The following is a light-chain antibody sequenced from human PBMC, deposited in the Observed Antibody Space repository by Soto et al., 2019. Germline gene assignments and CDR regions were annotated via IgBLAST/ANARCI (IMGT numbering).Light chain of an antibody. Sequence: EIVMTQSPATLSVSPGERVTLSCRASQSVGSNLAWYQQRPGQAPRLLIYGASTRAPDIPARFSASGSGTEFSLTIGSLQSEDFVVYYCQQYNDCPPPITFGRGTRLEMK. CDR3: QQYNDCPPPIT. CDR2: GAS. V-gene: IGKV3-15*01. CDR1: QSVGSN. J-gene: IGKJ5*01.